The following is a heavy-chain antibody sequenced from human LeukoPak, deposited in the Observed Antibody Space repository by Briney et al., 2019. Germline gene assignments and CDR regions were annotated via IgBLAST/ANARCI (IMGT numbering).Heavy chain of an antibody. D-gene: IGHD3-10*01. J-gene: IGHJ4*02. CDR2: ISGSGATI. CDR1: GFTFANNA. V-gene: IGHV3-23*01. CDR3: ARCAWFGDAPGGDY. Sequence: PRGSLRLSCAASGFTFANNAMSWVRQAPGKGLEWVSAISGSGATIYYADSVRGRFTVSRDNSKNTLYLQMNSLRAEDTALYYCARCAWFGDAPGGDYWGQGTLVTVSS.